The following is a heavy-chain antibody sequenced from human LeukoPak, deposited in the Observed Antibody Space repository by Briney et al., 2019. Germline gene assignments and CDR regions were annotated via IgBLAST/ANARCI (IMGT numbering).Heavy chain of an antibody. Sequence: ASVKVSCKASGYTFTSYGISWARQAPGQGLEWMGWISAYNGNTNYAQKLQGRVTMTTDTSTSTAYMELRSLRSDGTAVYYCARVKTTVVILDYWGQGTLVTVSS. CDR2: ISAYNGNT. V-gene: IGHV1-18*01. D-gene: IGHD4-23*01. CDR3: ARVKTTVVILDY. J-gene: IGHJ4*02. CDR1: GYTFTSYG.